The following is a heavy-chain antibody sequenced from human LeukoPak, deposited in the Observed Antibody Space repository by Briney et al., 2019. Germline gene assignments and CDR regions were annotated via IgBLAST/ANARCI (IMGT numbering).Heavy chain of an antibody. J-gene: IGHJ4*02. CDR2: INPNSGGT. D-gene: IGHD6-19*01. CDR1: GYTFTGYY. V-gene: IGHV1-2*02. Sequence: VASVTVSCKASGYTFTGYYMHWVRQAPGQGLEWMGWINPNSGGTNYAQKFQGRVTMTRDTSISTAYMELSRLRAEDTALYYCAKNHYSSGWSPFDYWGQGTLVTVSS. CDR3: AKNHYSSGWSPFDY.